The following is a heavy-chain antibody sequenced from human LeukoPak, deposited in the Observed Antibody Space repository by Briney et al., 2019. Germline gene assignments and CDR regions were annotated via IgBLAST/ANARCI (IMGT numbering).Heavy chain of an antibody. CDR2: INHSGST. Sequence: PSETLSLTCALYGRSFSGFYWSWTRHPPGKGREWIGEINHSGSTNYNPYLKSRVTISVDTSKNQFSLKLSSVTAADTAVNYCARGPDCSRTSCNRAFDYWGQGTLVTVSS. V-gene: IGHV4-34*01. J-gene: IGHJ4*02. CDR1: GRSFSGFY. CDR3: ARGPDCSRTSCNRAFDY. D-gene: IGHD2-2*01.